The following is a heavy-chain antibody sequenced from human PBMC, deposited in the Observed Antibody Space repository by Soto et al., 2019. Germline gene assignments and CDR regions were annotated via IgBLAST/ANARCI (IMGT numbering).Heavy chain of an antibody. CDR2: IYYSGST. CDR1: GGSISSSSYY. D-gene: IGHD3-22*01. Sequence: LXTLSLNCTVSGGSISSSSYYWCWIRQPPGKGLEWIGSIYYSGSTYYNPSLKSRVTISVDTSKNQFSLKLSSVTAADTAVYYCARGYDSSGYFTLYYWGQGTLVTVSS. V-gene: IGHV4-39*01. CDR3: ARGYDSSGYFTLYY. J-gene: IGHJ4*02.